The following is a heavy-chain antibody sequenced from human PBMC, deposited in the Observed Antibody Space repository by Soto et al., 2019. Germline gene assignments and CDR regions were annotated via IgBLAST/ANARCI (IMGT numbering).Heavy chain of an antibody. Sequence: GGSLRLSCAASGFTFSSYAMSWVRQAPGKGLEWVSSTSTSGGSTYYADSVKGRFTISRDNSKNTLYLQMNSLRAEDTAVYYCANARTGSLPLRYGMDVWGQGTTVTVSS. V-gene: IGHV3-23*01. CDR1: GFTFSSYA. J-gene: IGHJ6*02. D-gene: IGHD1-1*01. CDR3: ANARTGSLPLRYGMDV. CDR2: TSTSGGST.